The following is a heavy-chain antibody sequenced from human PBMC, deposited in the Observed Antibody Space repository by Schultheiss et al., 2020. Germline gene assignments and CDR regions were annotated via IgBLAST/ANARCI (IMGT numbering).Heavy chain of an antibody. D-gene: IGHD1-14*01. CDR3: ARLRISYFDY. V-gene: IGHV4-59*08. Sequence: ETLSLTCSVSGGSIGSYYWTWVRQSPGGGLEWIGYIYYSGTTNYNPSLKSRVTISVDTSENQFSLRLSSVTAADTAVYYCARLRISYFDYWGQGTLVTVSS. CDR2: IYYSGTT. CDR1: GGSIGSYY. J-gene: IGHJ4*02.